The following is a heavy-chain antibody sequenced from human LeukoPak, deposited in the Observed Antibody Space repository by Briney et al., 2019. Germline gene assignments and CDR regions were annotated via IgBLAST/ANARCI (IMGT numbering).Heavy chain of an antibody. CDR1: GSSISNYF. Sequence: PSETLSLTCTVSGSSISNYFWSWIRQPPGKGLEWIAYIYSSGNTNYNPSLRGRVTISVDTSKNQFPLKLSSVTAADTAVYYCARHLSWVLYYYDTSGYYFDNWGQGTLVTVSS. V-gene: IGHV4-59*08. CDR3: ARHLSWVLYYYDTSGYYFDN. J-gene: IGHJ4*02. D-gene: IGHD3-22*01. CDR2: IYSSGNT.